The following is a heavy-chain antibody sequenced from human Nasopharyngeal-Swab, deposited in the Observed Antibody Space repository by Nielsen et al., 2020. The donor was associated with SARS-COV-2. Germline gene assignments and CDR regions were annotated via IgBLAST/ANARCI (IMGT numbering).Heavy chain of an antibody. D-gene: IGHD3/OR15-3a*01. CDR1: GVSISSDSYY. V-gene: IGHV4-39*07. J-gene: IGHJ4*02. Sequence: SETLSLTCTVSGVSISSDSYYWGRVRQPPGKGLAWIGSVYYSGTTHYNPSLKSRVTVSVGTSKNQFSLKLNSVSAADTAVYYCVSERFVDWLPFDTWGQGTLVTVSS. CDR2: VYYSGTT. CDR3: VSERFVDWLPFDT.